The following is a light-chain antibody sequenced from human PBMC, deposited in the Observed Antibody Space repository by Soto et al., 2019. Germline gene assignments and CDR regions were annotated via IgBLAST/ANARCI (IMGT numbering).Light chain of an antibody. Sequence: DIQMTQSPSTLSASVGDRVTITCRASQSISNYLAWYHQKPGKAPNLLIYKASTLQSGVPSRFSGSGSGTEFTLTISSLQPEDFATYYCQHRTFGQGTKLEIK. V-gene: IGKV1-5*03. CDR1: QSISNY. J-gene: IGKJ2*01. CDR2: KAS. CDR3: QHRT.